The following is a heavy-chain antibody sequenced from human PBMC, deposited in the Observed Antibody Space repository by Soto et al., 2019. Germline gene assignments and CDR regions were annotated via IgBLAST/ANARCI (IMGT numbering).Heavy chain of an antibody. CDR1: GASITSNTYF. CDR2: VSSRGGT. J-gene: IGHJ5*02. D-gene: IGHD1-1*01. CDR3: ARQGRPTAGMGWFDP. Sequence: SETLSLTCTVSGASITSNTYFWAWLRQSPGKGLTWIGIVSSRGGTFYNPSLKSGITISEDTAKNQVSFKMASVTAVDLAIYYCARQGRPTAGMGWFDPWGPGTLVT. V-gene: IGHV4-39*01.